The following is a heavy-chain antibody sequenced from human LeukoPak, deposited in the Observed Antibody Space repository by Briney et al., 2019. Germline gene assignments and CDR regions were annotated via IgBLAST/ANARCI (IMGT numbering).Heavy chain of an antibody. V-gene: IGHV4-59*01. CDR2: IYYSGST. D-gene: IGHD4-17*01. CDR3: ARDSTGVTTVTSNWFDP. CDR1: GGSISSYY. J-gene: IGHJ5*02. Sequence: LETLSLTCTVSGGSISSYYWSWIRQPPGKGLEWIGYIYYSGSTNYNPSLKSRVTISVDTSKNQFSLKLSSVTAADTAMYYCARDSTGVTTVTSNWFDPWGQGTLVTVSS.